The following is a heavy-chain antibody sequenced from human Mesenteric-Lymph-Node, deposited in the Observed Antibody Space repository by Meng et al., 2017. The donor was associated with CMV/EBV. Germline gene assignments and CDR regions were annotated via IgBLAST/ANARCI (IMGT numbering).Heavy chain of an antibody. CDR1: RFTFSDYS. Sequence: GESLKISCEASRFTFSDYSMNWVRQAPGKGLEWVSSISSSSTYIYYADSVKGRFTISRDNWQRTMYLQMNSLRREDTAIYYCAIFGGDYETDYYHYYGVDVWGQGTTVTVSS. D-gene: IGHD3-10*01. CDR2: ISSSSTYI. V-gene: IGHV3-21*01. CDR3: AIFGGDYETDYYHYYGVDV. J-gene: IGHJ6*02.